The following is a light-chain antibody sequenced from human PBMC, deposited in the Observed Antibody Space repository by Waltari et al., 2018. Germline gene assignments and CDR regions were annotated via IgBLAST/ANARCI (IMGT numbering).Light chain of an antibody. V-gene: IGKV3-15*01. CDR2: GAS. J-gene: IGKJ1*01. CDR3: QQYNNWPPTWT. Sequence: ELVVTQSPAPLSVSPGERATLSCRASQSVSSNLAWYQQKPGQAPRLLIYGASPRATGIPARFSGSGSGTEFTLTISSLQFEDFAVYYCQQYNNWPPTWTFGQGTKVEIK. CDR1: QSVSSN.